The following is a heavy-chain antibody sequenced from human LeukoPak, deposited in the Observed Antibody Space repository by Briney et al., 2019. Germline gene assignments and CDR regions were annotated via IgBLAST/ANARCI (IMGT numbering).Heavy chain of an antibody. Sequence: SETLSLTCTVSGYSISSGYYWVWIRQPPGKGLEWIGSISHSGSTYYNPSLKSRVTISVDTSKDHFSLNLTSVTAADTAVYYGARWNYDSSGYLDYWGQGTLVTVSS. CDR1: GYSISSGYY. CDR2: ISHSGST. CDR3: ARWNYDSSGYLDY. J-gene: IGHJ4*02. D-gene: IGHD3-22*01. V-gene: IGHV4-38-2*02.